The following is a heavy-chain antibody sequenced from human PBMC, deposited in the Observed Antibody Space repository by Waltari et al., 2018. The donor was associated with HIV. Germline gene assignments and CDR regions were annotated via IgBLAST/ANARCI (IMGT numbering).Heavy chain of an antibody. CDR2: ISPDGSDK. V-gene: IGHV3-30*01. J-gene: IGHJ4*02. CDR3: AREYYFDSSGYNSGFDY. CDR1: GFTFSTYV. Sequence: QVQLVESGGGVVQPGRSLRLSCAASGFTFSTYVMHWVRQAPGKGLEGVADISPDGSDKYHADSVKGRFTISRDNSKNTLYLQMNSLRAEDTAVYFCAREYYFDSSGYNSGFDYWGQGTLVTVSS. D-gene: IGHD3-22*01.